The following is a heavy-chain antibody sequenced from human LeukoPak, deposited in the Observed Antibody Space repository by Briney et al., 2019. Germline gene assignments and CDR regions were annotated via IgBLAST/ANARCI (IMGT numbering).Heavy chain of an antibody. D-gene: IGHD6-13*01. J-gene: IGHJ4*02. CDR1: GFAFSSYW. Sequence: PGGSLRLSCAASGFAFSSYWMSWVRQAPGKGLEWMANIKQDGSEKYYVDSVKGRFTISRDNAKNSLYLQMNSLRVEDTAVYYCARDGLTAAVTEYWGQGTLVTVSS. CDR2: IKQDGSEK. V-gene: IGHV3-7*01. CDR3: ARDGLTAAVTEY.